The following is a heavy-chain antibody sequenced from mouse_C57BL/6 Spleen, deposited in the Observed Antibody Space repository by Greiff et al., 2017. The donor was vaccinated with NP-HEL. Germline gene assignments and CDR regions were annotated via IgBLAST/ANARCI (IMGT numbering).Heavy chain of an antibody. CDR2: IYPGNSDT. V-gene: IGHV1-5*01. J-gene: IGHJ1*03. D-gene: IGHD1-2*01. Sequence: EVMLVESGTVLARPGASVKMSCKTSGYTFTSYWMHWVKQRPGQGLEWIGAIYPGNSDTSYNQKFKGKAKLTAVTSASTAYMELSSLTNEDSAVYYCTVYGFIRTVGNFDVWGTGTTVTVSS. CDR1: GYTFTSYW. CDR3: TVYGFIRTVGNFDV.